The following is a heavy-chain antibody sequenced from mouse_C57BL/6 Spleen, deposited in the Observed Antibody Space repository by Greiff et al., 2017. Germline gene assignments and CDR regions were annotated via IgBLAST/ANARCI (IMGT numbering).Heavy chain of an antibody. J-gene: IGHJ2*01. V-gene: IGHV1-59*01. Sequence: QVQLQQPGAELVRPGTSVKLSCKASGYTFTSYWMHWVKQRPGQGLEWIGVIDPSDSYTNYTQKFKGKATLTVDTSSSTAYMQLSSLTSEDSAVYYCARNYYGSSYDFDYWGQGTTLTVSS. D-gene: IGHD1-1*01. CDR2: IDPSDSYT. CDR3: ARNYYGSSYDFDY. CDR1: GYTFTSYW.